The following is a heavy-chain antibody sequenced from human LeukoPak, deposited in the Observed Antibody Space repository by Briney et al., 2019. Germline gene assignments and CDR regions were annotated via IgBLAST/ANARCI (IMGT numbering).Heavy chain of an antibody. CDR3: ARGEWLVLGDH. V-gene: IGHV1-2*02. CDR2: INPNSGGT. D-gene: IGHD3-3*01. Sequence: ASVKVSCKASGYNFNAYYMHWVRQAPGQGLEWMGWINPNSGGTNYAQKFQGRVTLTRDTSINIVYMEVNRLTSDDTVVYYCARGEWLVLGDHWGQGTPVTVSS. CDR1: GYNFNAYY. J-gene: IGHJ4*02.